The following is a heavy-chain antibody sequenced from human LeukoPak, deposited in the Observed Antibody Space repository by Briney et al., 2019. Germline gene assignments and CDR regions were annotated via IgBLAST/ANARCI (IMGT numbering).Heavy chain of an antibody. Sequence: SETLSLACTVSGGSISSGDYYWSWIRQPPGKGLEWIGYIYYSGSTYYNPSLKSRVTISVDTSKNQFSLKLSSVTAADTAVYYCASLVDTAGGYFDYWGQGTLVTVSS. J-gene: IGHJ4*02. CDR1: GGSISSGDYY. D-gene: IGHD5-18*01. CDR3: ASLVDTAGGYFDY. CDR2: IYYSGST. V-gene: IGHV4-30-4*08.